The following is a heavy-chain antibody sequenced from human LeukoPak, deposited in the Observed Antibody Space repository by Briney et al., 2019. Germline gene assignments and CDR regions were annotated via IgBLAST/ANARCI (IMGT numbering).Heavy chain of an antibody. CDR1: GFTFSDYY. CDR3: ARAHKKSVTMIVRNKRPFDY. J-gene: IGHJ4*02. V-gene: IGHV3-11*04. Sequence: GGSLRLSCAASGFTFSDYYMSWIRQAPGKGLEWVSYISSSGSTIYYADSVKGRFTISRDNAKNSLYLQMNSLRAEDTAVYYCARAHKKSVTMIVRNKRPFDYWGQGTLVTVSS. D-gene: IGHD3-22*01. CDR2: ISSSGSTI.